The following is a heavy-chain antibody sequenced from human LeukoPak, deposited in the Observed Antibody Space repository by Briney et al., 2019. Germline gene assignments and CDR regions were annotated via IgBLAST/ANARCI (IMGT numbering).Heavy chain of an antibody. CDR3: ARDYYYDSSGYYFGY. Sequence: GGSLRLSCAASGFTFSSYWMHWVRQAPGKGLVWVSRINSDGSSTSYADSVKGRFTISRDNAKNTLYLQMNSLRAEDTAVYYCARDYYYDSSGYYFGYWGQGTLVTVSS. J-gene: IGHJ4*02. V-gene: IGHV3-74*01. CDR2: INSDGSST. D-gene: IGHD3-22*01. CDR1: GFTFSSYW.